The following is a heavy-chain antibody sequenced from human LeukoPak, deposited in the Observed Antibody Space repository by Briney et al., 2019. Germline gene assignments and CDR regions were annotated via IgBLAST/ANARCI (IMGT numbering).Heavy chain of an antibody. Sequence: PGGSLRLSCAAPGFTFSSYAMSWVRQAPGKGLEWVSAISGSGGSTYYADSVKGRFTISRDNSKNTLYLQMNSLRAEDTAVYYCAKVTRGVISPGFDYWGQGTLVTVSS. J-gene: IGHJ4*02. V-gene: IGHV3-23*01. CDR1: GFTFSSYA. CDR2: ISGSGGST. CDR3: AKVTRGVISPGFDY. D-gene: IGHD3-10*01.